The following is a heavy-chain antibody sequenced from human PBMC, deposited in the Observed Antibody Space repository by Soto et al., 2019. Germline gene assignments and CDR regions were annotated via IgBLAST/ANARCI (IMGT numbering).Heavy chain of an antibody. V-gene: IGHV4-39*01. CDR2: IYYSGST. D-gene: IGHD6-13*01. CDR3: ARPTSVAAAARFDP. CDR1: GGSISSSSYY. J-gene: IGHJ5*02. Sequence: SETLSLTCTVSGGSISSSSYYWGWIRQPPGKGLEWIGSIYYSGSTYYNPSLKSRVTISVDTSKNQFSLKLSSVTAADTAVYYCARPTSVAAAARFDPWGQGTLVTVSS.